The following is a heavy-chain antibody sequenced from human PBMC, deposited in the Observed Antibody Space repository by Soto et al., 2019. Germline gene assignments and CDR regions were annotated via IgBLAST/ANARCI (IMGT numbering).Heavy chain of an antibody. Sequence: PWGPQRLSCAAFGFTFSNFAVHWVLQAPGKGLEWVAVISYDGSNKYYADSVKGRFTISRDNSKNTLYLQMNSLRAEDTAVYYCARVGGGYDRGAFDIWGQGTMVTVSS. D-gene: IGHD3-16*01. V-gene: IGHV3-30-3*01. CDR3: ARVGGGYDRGAFDI. CDR1: GFTFSNFA. CDR2: ISYDGSNK. J-gene: IGHJ3*02.